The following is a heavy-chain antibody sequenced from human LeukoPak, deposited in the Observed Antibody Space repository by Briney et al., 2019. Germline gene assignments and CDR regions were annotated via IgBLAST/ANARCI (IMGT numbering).Heavy chain of an antibody. J-gene: IGHJ4*02. CDR3: ARGQGSSADY. V-gene: IGHV4-34*01. Sequence: PSETLSLTCAVDGVSFSAYYWRGIRQPPGKGLEWIGEINHSGSTNYNPSLKSRVTISVDTSKNQFSLKLSSVTAADTAVYYCARGQGSSADYWGQGTLVTVSS. CDR1: GVSFSAYY. CDR2: INHSGST. D-gene: IGHD6-6*01.